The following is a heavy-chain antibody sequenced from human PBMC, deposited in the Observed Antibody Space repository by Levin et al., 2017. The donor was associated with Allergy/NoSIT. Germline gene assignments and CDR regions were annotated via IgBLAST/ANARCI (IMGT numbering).Heavy chain of an antibody. CDR1: GFTVSSNY. D-gene: IGHD3-9*01. V-gene: IGHV3-53*01. Sequence: GGSLRLSCAASGFTVSSNYMSWVRQAPGKGLEWVSVIYSGGSTYYADSVKGRFTISRDNSKNTLYLQMNSLRAEDTAVYYCARERNPYYDILTGYYGGYYFDYWGQGTLVTVSS. J-gene: IGHJ4*02. CDR3: ARERNPYYDILTGYYGGYYFDY. CDR2: IYSGGST.